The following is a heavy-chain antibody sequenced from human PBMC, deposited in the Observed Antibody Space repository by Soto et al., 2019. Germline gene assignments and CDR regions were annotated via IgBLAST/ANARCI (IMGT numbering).Heavy chain of an antibody. J-gene: IGHJ6*02. CDR1: GFTFSSYA. CDR3: AREGGDVVVVAATYYYYYGMDV. CDR2: ISYDGSNK. Sequence: GGSLRLSCAASGFTFSSYAMHWVRQAPGKGLEWVAVISYDGSNKYYADSVKGRFTISRDNSKNTRYLQMNSLRAEDTAVYYCAREGGDVVVVAATYYYYYGMDVWGQGTTVTVSS. D-gene: IGHD2-15*01. V-gene: IGHV3-30-3*01.